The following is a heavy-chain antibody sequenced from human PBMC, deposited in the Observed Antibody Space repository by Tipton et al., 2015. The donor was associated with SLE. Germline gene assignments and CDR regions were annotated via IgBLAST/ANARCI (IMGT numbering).Heavy chain of an antibody. V-gene: IGHV4-31*03. CDR3: ARDRYFDYYYGMDV. J-gene: IGHJ6*02. D-gene: IGHD3-9*01. CDR1: GGSISSGGYY. Sequence: TLSLTCTVSGGSISSGGYYWSWIRQHPGKGLEWIGYIYYSGSTYYNPSLKSRVTISVDTSKNQFSLKLSSVTVADTAVYYCARDRYFDYYYGMDVWGQGTTVTVSS. CDR2: IYYSGST.